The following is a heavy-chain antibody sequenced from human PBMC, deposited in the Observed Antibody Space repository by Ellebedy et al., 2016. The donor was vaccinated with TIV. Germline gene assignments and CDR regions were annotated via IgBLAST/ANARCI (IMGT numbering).Heavy chain of an antibody. CDR3: ARDILIMEMF. Sequence: GESLKISXQASGFIFKQYSMNWVRQAPGKGLEWVASISTTGSLKYHAESVRGRFTVSRDNAKDSLYLQMNNLSVEDTAVYYCARDILIMEMFWGQGDLVTVSS. J-gene: IGHJ1*01. V-gene: IGHV3-21*01. CDR2: ISTTGSLK. CDR1: GFIFKQYS. D-gene: IGHD3-16*01.